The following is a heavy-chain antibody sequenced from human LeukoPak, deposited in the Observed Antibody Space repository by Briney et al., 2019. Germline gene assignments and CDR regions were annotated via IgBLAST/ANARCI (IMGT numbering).Heavy chain of an antibody. CDR1: GFTFSSYA. CDR3: ARDSTLTHAWSGYGFDV. D-gene: IGHD4-17*01. Sequence: GGSLGLSCVTSGFTFSSYAMSWVRQAPGKGLEWVSYISSSSSTTYYADSVQGRFTISRDNAKNSLYLQMDSLRDGDTAVYYCARDSTLTHAWSGYGFDVWGQGTMVTVSS. J-gene: IGHJ3*01. CDR2: ISSSSSTT. V-gene: IGHV3-48*02.